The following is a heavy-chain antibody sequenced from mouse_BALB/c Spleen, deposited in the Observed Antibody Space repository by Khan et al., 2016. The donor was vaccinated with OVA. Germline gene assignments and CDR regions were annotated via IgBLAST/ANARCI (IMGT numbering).Heavy chain of an antibody. D-gene: IGHD2-1*01. CDR1: GFAFNSYD. CDR2: ISSTGTYT. J-gene: IGHJ3*01. Sequence: EVELVESGGGLVKPGGSLKLSCEVSGFAFNSYDMPWVRQTPEKRLEWVATISSTGTYTYYPDSVKGRFIISRDTARNTLYLQMISMRSKVTALYYCTKPCYYGNPWSTYWGQGTLVTVSA. V-gene: IGHV5-9*02. CDR3: TKPCYYGNPWSTY.